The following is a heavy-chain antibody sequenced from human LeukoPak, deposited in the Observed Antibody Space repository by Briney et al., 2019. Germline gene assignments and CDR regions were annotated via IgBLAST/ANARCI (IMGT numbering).Heavy chain of an antibody. D-gene: IGHD2-2*01. CDR2: ISSSGSTI. CDR3: ARDDIVVVPAAHYYYGMDV. CDR1: GFTFSDYY. V-gene: IGHV3-11*01. J-gene: IGHJ6*02. Sequence: GGSLRLSCAASGFTFSDYYMSWIRQAPGKGLEWVSYISSSGSTIYYADSVKGRFTISRDNAKNSLYLQMNSLRAEDTAVYYCARDDIVVVPAAHYYYGMDVWGQGTTVTVSS.